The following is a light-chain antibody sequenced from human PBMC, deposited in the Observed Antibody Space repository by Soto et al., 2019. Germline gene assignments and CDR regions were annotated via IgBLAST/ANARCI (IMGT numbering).Light chain of an antibody. V-gene: IGKV1-6*02. J-gene: IGKJ2*01. Sequence: AIQMTQSPPSLHASVGDRVTITCRASQGIRNDLGWFQQKPGKAPKLLIYGASSLQSGVPSRFSGSGSGTEFTLTISSLQPEDFATYYCLQNFNYPYPFGQGTKLEIK. CDR1: QGIRND. CDR2: GAS. CDR3: LQNFNYPYP.